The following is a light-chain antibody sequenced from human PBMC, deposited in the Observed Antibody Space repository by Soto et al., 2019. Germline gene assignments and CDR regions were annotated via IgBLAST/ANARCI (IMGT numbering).Light chain of an antibody. CDR1: QDNSSW. CDR3: QQANSFPFT. CDR2: TAS. Sequence: DIQMTQSPSSVSASVGDRVTITCRASQDNSSWLAWYQQKPGKAPNLLIHTASSLQSGVPSRFSGRGSGTAFTLTIISLHPQDFATYYYQQANSFPFTFGGGTKEEIK. J-gene: IGKJ4*01. V-gene: IGKV1-12*01.